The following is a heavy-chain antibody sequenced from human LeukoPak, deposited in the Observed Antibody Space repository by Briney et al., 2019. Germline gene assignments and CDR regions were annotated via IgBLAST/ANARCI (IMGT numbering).Heavy chain of an antibody. CDR1: GLTFTNYW. D-gene: IGHD3-10*01. CDR3: VTIASRGDDEECRGQYNWFDP. CDR2: IKQDGSEK. Sequence: GGSLRLSCVASGLTFTNYWMNWVRQAPGKGLEWVASIKQDGSEKFYVDSVKGRFTISRDNARNSLYLQMNSLRVEDTAVYYCVTIASRGDDEECRGQYNWFDPWGQGTLVTVSS. J-gene: IGHJ5*02. V-gene: IGHV3-7*01.